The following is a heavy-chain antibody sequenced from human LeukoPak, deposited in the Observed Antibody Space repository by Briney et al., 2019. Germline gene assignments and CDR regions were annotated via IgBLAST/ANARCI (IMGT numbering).Heavy chain of an antibody. CDR1: GGSISSSSYY. J-gene: IGHJ6*03. CDR2: IYYSGST. D-gene: IGHD3-3*01. Sequence: SETLSLTCTVSGGSISSSSYYWGWIRQPPGKGLEWIGSIYYSGSTYYNPSLKSRVTISVDTSKNQFSLKLSPVTAADTAVYYCATYDAKGYYYYYMDVWGKGTTVTVSS. V-gene: IGHV4-39*01. CDR3: ATYDAKGYYYYYMDV.